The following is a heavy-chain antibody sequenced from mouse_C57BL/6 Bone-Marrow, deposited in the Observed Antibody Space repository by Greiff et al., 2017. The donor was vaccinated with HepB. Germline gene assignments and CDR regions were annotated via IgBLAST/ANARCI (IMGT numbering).Heavy chain of an antibody. V-gene: IGHV1-81*01. CDR3: ARMGAYYSNYVGYAMDY. CDR1: GYTFTSYG. D-gene: IGHD2-5*01. CDR2: IYPRSGNT. J-gene: IGHJ4*01. Sequence: QVQLQQSGAELARPGASVKLSCKASGYTFTSYGISWVKQRTGQGLEWIGEIYPRSGNTYYNEKFKGKATLTADKSSSTAYMELRSLTSEDSAVYVCARMGAYYSNYVGYAMDYWGQGTSVTVSS.